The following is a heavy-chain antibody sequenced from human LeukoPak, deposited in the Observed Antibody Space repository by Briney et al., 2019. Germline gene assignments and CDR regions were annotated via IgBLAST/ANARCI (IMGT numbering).Heavy chain of an antibody. D-gene: IGHD3-3*01. CDR1: GYTFTSYA. V-gene: IGHV1-3*02. J-gene: IGHJ4*02. CDR2: SAADNGNT. CDR3: ARGIGYTIDY. Sequence: SVKVSCKASGYTFTSYAVHWLRQAPGQRPEWMGWSAADNGNTKYSQDFQGRVSITRDTSASTAYMELSSLRSDDMAVYYCARGIGYTIDYWGQGTLVTVSS.